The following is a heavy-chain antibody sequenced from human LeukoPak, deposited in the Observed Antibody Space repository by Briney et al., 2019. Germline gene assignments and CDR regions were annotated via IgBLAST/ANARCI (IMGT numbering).Heavy chain of an antibody. Sequence: PSETLSLTCTVSGGSISGYYWSWIRQPPGKGLEWIGYIYYSGSTNYNPSLKSRVTISVDTSKNQFSLKLSSVTAADTAVYYCARARIAVAGRADAFDIWGQGTMVTVSS. CDR3: ARARIAVAGRADAFDI. CDR2: IYYSGST. D-gene: IGHD6-19*01. V-gene: IGHV4-59*01. J-gene: IGHJ3*02. CDR1: GGSISGYY.